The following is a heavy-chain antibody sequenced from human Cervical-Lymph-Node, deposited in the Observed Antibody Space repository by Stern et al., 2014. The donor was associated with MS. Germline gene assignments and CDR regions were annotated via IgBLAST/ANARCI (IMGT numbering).Heavy chain of an antibody. D-gene: IGHD1-26*01. Sequence: VQLGQSGAEVKKPGESLKISCKGSGFNFATNWIAWGRQMPGKGLEGMWIIYADDSDTRYSPSFQGQVTISADKSISTAYLQWSSLKASDTAMYYCARGTYYYGMDVWGRGTTVTVSS. J-gene: IGHJ6*02. CDR2: IYADDSDT. CDR3: ARGTYYYGMDV. CDR1: GFNFATNW. V-gene: IGHV5-51*03.